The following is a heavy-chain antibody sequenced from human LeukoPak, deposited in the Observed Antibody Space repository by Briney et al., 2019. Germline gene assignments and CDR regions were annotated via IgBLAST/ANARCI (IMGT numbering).Heavy chain of an antibody. J-gene: IGHJ4*02. V-gene: IGHV5-10-1*01. Sequence: GESLKISCKGSGYRFTNYWISWVRQMPGKGLEWMGRIDPSDSYTNYSPSFQGHVTISADKSISTAYLQWSSLKASDTAMYYRARGLGYSGSWYFDYWGQGTLVTVSS. D-gene: IGHD6-13*01. CDR2: IDPSDSYT. CDR1: GYRFTNYW. CDR3: ARGLGYSGSWYFDY.